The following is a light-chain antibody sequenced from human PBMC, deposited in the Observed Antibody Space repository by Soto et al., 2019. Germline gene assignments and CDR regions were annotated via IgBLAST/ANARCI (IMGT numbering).Light chain of an antibody. Sequence: IDMTQAPSSLSASVGDRVTITCRAGQDVVNYLNWYQQKPGKAPRLLIYAASSLQSGVPSRFSGSGSGTTFTLTITDLQPEDVATYYFLQDYNYPPTFGPGTKVDIK. J-gene: IGKJ3*01. CDR3: LQDYNYPPT. CDR1: QDVVNY. V-gene: IGKV1-6*01. CDR2: AAS.